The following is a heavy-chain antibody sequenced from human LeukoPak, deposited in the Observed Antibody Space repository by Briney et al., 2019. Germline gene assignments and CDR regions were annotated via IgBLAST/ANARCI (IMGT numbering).Heavy chain of an antibody. CDR2: ISGSGGST. D-gene: IGHD3-22*01. V-gene: IGHV3-23*01. CDR1: GFTFSSYA. CDR3: ARSANYYYDSSGHGPRGFDY. Sequence: GGSLRLSCAASGFTFSSYAMSWVRQAPGKGLEWVSAISGSGGSTYYADSVKGRFTISRDNSKNTLYLQMNSLRAEDTAVYYCARSANYYYDSSGHGPRGFDYWGQGTLVTVSS. J-gene: IGHJ4*02.